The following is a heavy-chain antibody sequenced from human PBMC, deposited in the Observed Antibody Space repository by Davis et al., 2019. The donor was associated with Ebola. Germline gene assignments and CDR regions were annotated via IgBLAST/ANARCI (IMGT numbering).Heavy chain of an antibody. J-gene: IGHJ6*02. CDR3: AKGRYQLLLSPGMDV. CDR1: GFTFDDYA. V-gene: IGHV3-9*01. CDR2: ISWNSGSI. Sequence: PGGSLKISCAASGFTFDDYAMHWVRQAPGKGLEWVSGISWNSGSIGYADSVKGRFTISRDNAKNSLYLQMNSLRAEDTALYYCAKGRYQLLLSPGMDVWGQGTTVTVSS. D-gene: IGHD2-2*01.